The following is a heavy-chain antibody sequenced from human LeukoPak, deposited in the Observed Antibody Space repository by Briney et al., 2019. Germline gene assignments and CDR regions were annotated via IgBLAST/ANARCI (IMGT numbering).Heavy chain of an antibody. D-gene: IGHD3-9*01. Sequence: PSETLSLTCTVSGAYISNYYWRWIRQPAGRGLEWIGRIYSSGSTNYNPSLKSRVTMSVDTSKYQFSLKLSSVTAADTAVYYCARHDISTGCDAFDIWGQGTMVTVS. CDR1: GAYISNYY. CDR3: ARHDISTGCDAFDI. CDR2: IYSSGST. J-gene: IGHJ3*02. V-gene: IGHV4-4*07.